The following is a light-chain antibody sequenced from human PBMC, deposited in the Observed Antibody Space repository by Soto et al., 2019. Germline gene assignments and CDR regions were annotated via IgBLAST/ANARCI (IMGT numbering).Light chain of an antibody. Sequence: EIELTQSPGTLSLSPGERATLSCRASQSVSSSYLAWYQQKPGQAPRILIYGASSRATGIPDRFSGSGSGTDFTLTISRLEPEDFAVYYGQQYDSSLRTFGQGTKVEIK. CDR1: QSVSSSY. V-gene: IGKV3-20*01. J-gene: IGKJ1*01. CDR2: GAS. CDR3: QQYDSSLRT.